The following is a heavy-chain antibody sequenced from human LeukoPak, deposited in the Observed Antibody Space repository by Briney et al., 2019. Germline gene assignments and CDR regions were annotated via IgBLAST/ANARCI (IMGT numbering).Heavy chain of an antibody. CDR3: AHNIGYYYDSSGYPDY. D-gene: IGHD3-22*01. J-gene: IGHJ4*02. Sequence: SGPTLVKPTQTLTLTCTFSGFSLSTSGVGVGWIRQPPGKALEWLALIYWDDDKRYSPSLKSRLTITKDTSKNQVVLTMTNMDPVDTATYYCAHNIGYYYDSSGYPDYWGQGTLVTVSS. CDR1: GFSLSTSGVG. CDR2: IYWDDDK. V-gene: IGHV2-5*02.